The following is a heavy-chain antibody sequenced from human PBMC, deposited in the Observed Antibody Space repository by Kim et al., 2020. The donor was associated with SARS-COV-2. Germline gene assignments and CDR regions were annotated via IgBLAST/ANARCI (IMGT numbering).Heavy chain of an antibody. CDR1: GFTFSNAW. J-gene: IGHJ4*02. Sequence: GGSLRLSCAASGFTFSNAWMSWVRQAPGKGLEWVGRIKSKTNGGKTDYAAPVKGRFTISRDDSKNTLYLQMNSLKTEDTAVYYCTPGGVVVHYWGQGTLVTVSS. CDR2: IKSKTNGGKT. CDR3: TPGGVVVHY. V-gene: IGHV3-15*01. D-gene: IGHD2-15*01.